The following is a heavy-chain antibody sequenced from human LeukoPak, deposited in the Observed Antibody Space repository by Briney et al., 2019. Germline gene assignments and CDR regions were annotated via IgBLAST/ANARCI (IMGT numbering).Heavy chain of an antibody. Sequence: SETLSLTCTVSGGSISSNSYYWGWIRQPPGKGLEWIGRIYTSGSTNYNPSLKSRVTISVDTSKNQFSLKLSSVTAADTAVYYCARDAYYESARYYYYMDVWGKGTTVTISS. CDR1: GGSISSNSYY. D-gene: IGHD3-22*01. CDR3: ARDAYYESARYYYYMDV. CDR2: IYTSGST. V-gene: IGHV4-39*07. J-gene: IGHJ6*03.